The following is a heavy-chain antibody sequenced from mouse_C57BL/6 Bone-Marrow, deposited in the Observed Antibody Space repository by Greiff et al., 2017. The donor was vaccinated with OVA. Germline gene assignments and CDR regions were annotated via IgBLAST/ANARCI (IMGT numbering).Heavy chain of an antibody. J-gene: IGHJ4*01. CDR2: IRSKSNNYAT. CDR3: VSGLGSRYYYAMDY. Sequence: EVKLVESGGGLVQPKGSLKLSCAASGFSFNTYAMNWVRQAPGKGLEWVARIRSKSNNYATYYADSVKDRFTISRDDSESMLYLQMNNLKTEDTAMYYCVSGLGSRYYYAMDYWGQGTSVTVSS. D-gene: IGHD1-1*01. V-gene: IGHV10-1*01. CDR1: GFSFNTYA.